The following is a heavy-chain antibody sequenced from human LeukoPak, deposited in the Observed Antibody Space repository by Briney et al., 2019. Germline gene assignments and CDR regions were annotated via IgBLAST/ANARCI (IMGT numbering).Heavy chain of an antibody. CDR3: VRELKPPAGYYYFYLLDV. D-gene: IGHD2-2*01. J-gene: IGHJ6*03. CDR2: IYPSGST. V-gene: IGHV4-4*07. Sequence: SETLSLTCTISNDSITKSYWNWVRQPAGKGLEWIGRIYPSGSTNYNPSLKSRVTLSLNTSKNQFSLSLTSVTAADTAVYYCVRELKPPAGYYYFYLLDVWGRGTTVTDSS. CDR1: NDSITKSY.